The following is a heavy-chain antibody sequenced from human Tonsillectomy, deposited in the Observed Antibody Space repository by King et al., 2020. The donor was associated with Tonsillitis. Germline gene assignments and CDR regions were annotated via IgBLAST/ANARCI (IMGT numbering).Heavy chain of an antibody. CDR2: FKHSGST. CDR1: GGSFSDYY. D-gene: IGHD3-10*01. V-gene: IGHV4-34*01. Sequence: HVQLQQWGAGLLKPSETLSLTCAVYGGSFSDYYWSWIRQPPGKGLEWIGEFKHSGSTNYNPSLKSRVTISVDTSKNQFSLKLSSVTAADTAVYYCARVSTMIRAPLSNWYFDLWGRGTLVAVSS. J-gene: IGHJ2*01. CDR3: ARVSTMIRAPLSNWYFDL.